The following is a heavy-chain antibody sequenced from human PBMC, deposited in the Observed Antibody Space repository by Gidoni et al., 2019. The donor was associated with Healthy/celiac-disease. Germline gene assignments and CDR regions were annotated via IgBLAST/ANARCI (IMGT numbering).Heavy chain of an antibody. Sequence: EVQLLESGGGLVQPGGSLRLSWAASGFTFSSYAMSWVRQAPGKGLEWVSAISGSGGSTYYADSVKGRFTISRDNSKNTLYLQMNSLRAEDTAVYYCAKAGSMVRGVIITQPPGIFYYWGQGTLVTVSS. CDR1: GFTFSSYA. D-gene: IGHD3-10*01. V-gene: IGHV3-23*01. CDR3: AKAGSMVRGVIITQPPGIFYY. CDR2: ISGSGGST. J-gene: IGHJ4*02.